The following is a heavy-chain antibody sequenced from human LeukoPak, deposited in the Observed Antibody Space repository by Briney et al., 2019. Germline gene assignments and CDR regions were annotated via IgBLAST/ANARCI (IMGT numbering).Heavy chain of an antibody. CDR1: GFTFGTYA. J-gene: IGHJ4*02. Sequence: PGVSLRLSRVGFGFTFGTYAMNWVRQAPGKGLEWLAGIYGSGAGIYYADSVRGRFTISRDNSKNTLYLQMNSLRADDTAIYYCAKDREPDGRWNFDFWGQGTLVTVSS. CDR3: AKDREPDGRWNFDF. V-gene: IGHV3-23*01. D-gene: IGHD1-1*01. CDR2: IYGSGAGI.